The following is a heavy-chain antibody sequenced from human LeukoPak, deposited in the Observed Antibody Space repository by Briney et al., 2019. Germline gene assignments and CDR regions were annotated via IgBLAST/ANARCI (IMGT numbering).Heavy chain of an antibody. V-gene: IGHV3-23*01. CDR1: GFTFSSYA. D-gene: IGHD1-26*01. J-gene: IGHJ4*02. Sequence: QPGGSLRLSCAASGFTFSSYAMSWVRQAPGKGLEWVSAISGSGGSTYYADSVKGRFTISRDNSKNTQYLQMNSLRAEETALYYCARLYSGTSYRVTYWGQGTLVTVST. CDR3: ARLYSGTSYRVTY. CDR2: ISGSGGST.